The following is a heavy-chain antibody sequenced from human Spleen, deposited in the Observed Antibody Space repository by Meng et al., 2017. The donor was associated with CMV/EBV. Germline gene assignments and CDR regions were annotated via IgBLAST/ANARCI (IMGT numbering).Heavy chain of an antibody. CDR1: GYTFTSYS. Sequence: ASVKVSCKASGYTFTSYSMHWVRQAPGQGLEWMGWMNPNSGNTGYAQKFQGRVTMTRNTSISTAYMELSSLRSEDTAVYYCARGDRGVYSSPHYYYGMDVWGQGTTVTVSS. CDR3: ARGDRGVYSSPHYYYGMDV. V-gene: IGHV1-8*02. CDR2: MNPNSGNT. D-gene: IGHD6-13*01. J-gene: IGHJ6*02.